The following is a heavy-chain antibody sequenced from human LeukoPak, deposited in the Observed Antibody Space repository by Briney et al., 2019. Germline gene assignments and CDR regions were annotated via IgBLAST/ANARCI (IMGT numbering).Heavy chain of an antibody. CDR3: ARAYSSSWYFNWFDP. CDR1: GGSISSYY. Sequence: PSETLSLTCTVSGGSISSYYWSWIRQPAGKGLEWIGRIYTSGSTYYNASLESRVTISVDTSKNQLSLKLSSVTAADTAVYYCARAYSSSWYFNWFDPWGQGTLVTVSS. V-gene: IGHV4-4*07. J-gene: IGHJ5*02. D-gene: IGHD6-13*01. CDR2: IYTSGST.